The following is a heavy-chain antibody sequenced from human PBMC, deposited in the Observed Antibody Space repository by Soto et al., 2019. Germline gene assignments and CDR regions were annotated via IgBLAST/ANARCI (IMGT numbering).Heavy chain of an antibody. D-gene: IGHD6-25*01. V-gene: IGHV4-39*01. J-gene: IGHJ5*02. CDR1: GGSINSSSHF. CDR3: AGQTFTIAAASYGRSNWFDP. Sequence: SETLSLTCSASGGSINSSSHFWGWVRQPPGKGLEWIGTIYFTGNTYYTPALKSRLTMSIDTSKIEFSLRLNSVTAADTAVYYFAGQTFTIAAASYGRSNWFDPWGPGTLVTVSS. CDR2: IYFTGNT.